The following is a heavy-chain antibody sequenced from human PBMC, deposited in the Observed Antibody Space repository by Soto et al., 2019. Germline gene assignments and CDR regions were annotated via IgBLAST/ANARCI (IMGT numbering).Heavy chain of an antibody. CDR2: INHSGST. Sequence: SETLSLTCAVYGGSFSGYYWSWIRQPPGKGLEWIGEINHSGSTNYNPSLKSRVTISVDTSKNQFSLKLSSVTAADTAVYYCAREKPYSSSWYHDYWGQGTLVTAPQ. D-gene: IGHD6-13*01. V-gene: IGHV4-34*01. CDR3: AREKPYSSSWYHDY. CDR1: GGSFSGYY. J-gene: IGHJ4*02.